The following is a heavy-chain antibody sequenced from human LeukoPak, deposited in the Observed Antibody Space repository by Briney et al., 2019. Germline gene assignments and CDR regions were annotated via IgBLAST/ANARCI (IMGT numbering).Heavy chain of an antibody. J-gene: IGHJ4*02. CDR3: ARQEIAAAGTTADY. V-gene: IGHV4-59*01. CDR2: IYYSGST. D-gene: IGHD6-13*01. CDR1: GGSISSYY. Sequence: SETLSLTCTVSGGSISSYYWSWIRQPPGKGLEWIGYIYYSGSTNYNPSLKSRVTISVDTSKNQFSLKLSSVTAADTAVYYCARQEIAAAGTTADYWGQGTLVTVSS.